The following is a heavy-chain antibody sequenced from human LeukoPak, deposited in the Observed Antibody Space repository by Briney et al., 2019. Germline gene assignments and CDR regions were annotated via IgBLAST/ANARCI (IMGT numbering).Heavy chain of an antibody. J-gene: IGHJ4*02. V-gene: IGHV4-59*08. D-gene: IGHD2-2*01. CDR3: ARQASCDSTNCYPFDY. Sequence: PSETLSLTCTVSGGSISSYYWSWIRQPPGKGLEWIGYIYFSGSTNYNPSLKSRVTISVDTSKNHFSLKLSSVTAADTAVYYCARQASCDSTNCYPFDYWGQGTLVTVSS. CDR2: IYFSGST. CDR1: GGSISSYY.